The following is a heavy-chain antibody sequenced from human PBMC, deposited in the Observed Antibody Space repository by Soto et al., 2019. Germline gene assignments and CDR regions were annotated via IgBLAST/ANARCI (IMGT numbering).Heavy chain of an antibody. CDR3: ARGVSSGWQGGNWFDP. Sequence: SETLSLTCTVSGGSISSYYWSWIRQPPGKGLEWIGYIYYSGSTNYNPSLKSRVTISVDTSKNQFSLKLSSVTAADTAVYYCARGVSSGWQGGNWFDPWGQGTLVTVSS. V-gene: IGHV4-59*01. CDR2: IYYSGST. CDR1: GGSISSYY. J-gene: IGHJ5*02. D-gene: IGHD6-19*01.